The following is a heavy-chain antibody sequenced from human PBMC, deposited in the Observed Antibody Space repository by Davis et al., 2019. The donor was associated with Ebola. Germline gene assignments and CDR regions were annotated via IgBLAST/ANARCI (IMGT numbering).Heavy chain of an antibody. V-gene: IGHV3-23*01. CDR3: ARLVVVTANSGDY. J-gene: IGHJ4*02. Sequence: GESLKTSCAASGFTFSSYAMSWVRQAPGKGLEWVSAISGSGGSTYYADSVKGRFTISRDNSKNTLYLQMNSLRAEDTAVYYCARLVVVTANSGDYWGQGTLVTVSS. CDR2: ISGSGGST. CDR1: GFTFSSYA. D-gene: IGHD2-21*02.